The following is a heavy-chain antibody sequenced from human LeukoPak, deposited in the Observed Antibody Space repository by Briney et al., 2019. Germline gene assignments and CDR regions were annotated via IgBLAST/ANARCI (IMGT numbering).Heavy chain of an antibody. J-gene: IGHJ3*02. CDR1: GYTFTSYY. CDR3: ARVKEQWLVLDAFDI. D-gene: IGHD6-19*01. CDR2: INPSGGST. V-gene: IGHV1-46*01. Sequence: ASVKVSCKASGYTFTSYYMHWVRQAPGQGLEWMGIINPSGGSTSYAQKFQGRVTMTRDTSTSTVYMELSSLRSEDTAVYHCARVKEQWLVLDAFDIWGQGTMVTVSS.